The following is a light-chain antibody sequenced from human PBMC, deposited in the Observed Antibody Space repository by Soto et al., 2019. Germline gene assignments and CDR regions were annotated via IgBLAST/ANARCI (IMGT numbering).Light chain of an antibody. Sequence: QSVLTQPASVSGSPGQSITISCTGTSSDVGSYNLVSWYQQHPGKAPKLMIYEVSKRPSGVSNRSSGSKSGNTASLTISGLQAEDEADYYCCSYAGSSTPYVFGTGTKSPS. CDR2: EVS. V-gene: IGLV2-23*02. J-gene: IGLJ1*01. CDR1: SSDVGSYNL. CDR3: CSYAGSSTPYV.